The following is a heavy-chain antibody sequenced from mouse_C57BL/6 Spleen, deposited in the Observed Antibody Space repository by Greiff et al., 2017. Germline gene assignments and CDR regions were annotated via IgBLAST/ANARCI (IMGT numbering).Heavy chain of an antibody. V-gene: IGHV1-53*01. J-gene: IGHJ3*01. CDR1: GYTFTSYW. Sequence: QVHVKQSGTELVKPGASVKLSCKASGYTFTSYWMHWVKQRPGQGLEWIGNINPSNGGTNYNEKFKSKATLTVDKSSSTAYMQLSSLTSEDSAVYYCARSLDSSGYGFAYWGQGTLVTVSA. D-gene: IGHD3-2*02. CDR2: INPSNGGT. CDR3: ARSLDSSGYGFAY.